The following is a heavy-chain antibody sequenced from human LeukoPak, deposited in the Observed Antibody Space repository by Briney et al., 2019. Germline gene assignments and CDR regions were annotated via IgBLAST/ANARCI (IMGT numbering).Heavy chain of an antibody. D-gene: IGHD3-9*01. CDR1: GFTFTDYS. CDR3: ARGPPYYDILTGYSDH. J-gene: IGHJ4*02. CDR2: ISDTSSTV. V-gene: IGHV3-48*04. Sequence: GGSLRLSCVASGFTFTDYSTNWVRQAPGKALEWLSYISDTSSTVYYADSVKGRFTISRDNAKNSLYLQMNSLRAEDTAVYYCARGPPYYDILTGYSDHWGQGTLVTVSS.